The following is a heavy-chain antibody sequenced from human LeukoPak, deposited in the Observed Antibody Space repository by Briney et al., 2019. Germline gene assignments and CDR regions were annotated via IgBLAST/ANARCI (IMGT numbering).Heavy chain of an antibody. V-gene: IGHV4-34*12. CDR2: IIHSRST. CDR3: ARVPKYSDL. Sequence: SETLSLTCAVYGGSFSGFYWTWIRQPPGKGLEWIGQIIHSRSTHYNPSLKSRVTISVDTSKNQFSLKLSSVTAADTAVYYCARVPKYSDLWGRGTLVTVSS. CDR1: GGSFSGFY. J-gene: IGHJ2*01.